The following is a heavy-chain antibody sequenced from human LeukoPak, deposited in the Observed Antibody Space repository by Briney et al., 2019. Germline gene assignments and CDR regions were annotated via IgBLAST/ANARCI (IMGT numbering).Heavy chain of an antibody. CDR1: GGSVSSDF. V-gene: IGHV4-59*02. CDR2: MYHTGIS. CDR3: ARDKAQSDAFDI. J-gene: IGHJ3*02. Sequence: SETQSLTCTVSGGSVSSDFWSWIRQPPGKGLEWIGYMYHTGISNYNPSLKSRVTISVDTSKKQISLKLRSVTAADTAVYFCARDKAQSDAFDIWGQGTMVTVSS.